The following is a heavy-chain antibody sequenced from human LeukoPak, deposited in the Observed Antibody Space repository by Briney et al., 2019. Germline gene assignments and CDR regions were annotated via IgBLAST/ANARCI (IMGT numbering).Heavy chain of an antibody. V-gene: IGHV1-2*02. CDR3: ARAISRYYYDSSGYCDY. CDR1: GYTFTGYY. Sequence: ASVKVSCKASGYTFTGYYMHWVRQAPGQGLEWMGWINPNSGGTNYAQKFQGRVTMTRDTSISTAYMELSRLRSDDTAVYYCARAISRYYYDSSGYCDYWGQGTLVTVSS. CDR2: INPNSGGT. D-gene: IGHD3-22*01. J-gene: IGHJ4*02.